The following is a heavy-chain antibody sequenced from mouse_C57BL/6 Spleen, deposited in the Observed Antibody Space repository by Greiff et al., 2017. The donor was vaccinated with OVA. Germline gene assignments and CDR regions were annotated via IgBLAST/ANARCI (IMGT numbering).Heavy chain of an antibody. Sequence: EVQLVESGEGLVKPGGSLKLSCAASGFTFSSYAMSWVRQTPEKRLEWVAYISSGGDYIYYADTVKGRFTISRDNARNTLYLQMSSLKSEDTAMYYCTRGHYGNSYFDYWGQGTTLTVSS. D-gene: IGHD2-1*01. CDR1: GFTFSSYA. J-gene: IGHJ2*01. CDR2: ISSGGDYI. CDR3: TRGHYGNSYFDY. V-gene: IGHV5-9-1*02.